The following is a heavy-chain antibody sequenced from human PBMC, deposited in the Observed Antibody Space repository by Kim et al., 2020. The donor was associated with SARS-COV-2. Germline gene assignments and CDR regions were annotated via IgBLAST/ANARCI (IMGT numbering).Heavy chain of an antibody. J-gene: IGHJ3*02. CDR1: GGSISSSSYY. V-gene: IGHV4-39*01. D-gene: IGHD3-16*01. Sequence: SETLSLTCTVSGGSISSSSYYWGWIRQPPGKGLEWIGSIYYSGSTYYNPSLKSRVTISVDTSKNQFSLKLSSVTAADTAVYYCARAPFQPRDYYEGRFDAFDIWGQGTMVTVSS. CDR2: IYYSGST. CDR3: ARAPFQPRDYYEGRFDAFDI.